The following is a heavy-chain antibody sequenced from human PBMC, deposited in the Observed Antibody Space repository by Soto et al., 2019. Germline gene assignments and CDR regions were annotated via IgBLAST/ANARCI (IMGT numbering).Heavy chain of an antibody. CDR2: ISSSSSTI. Sequence: PVGSLRLSCAASGFTFSSYSMNWVRQAPGKGLEWVSYISSSSSTIYYADSVKGRFTISRDNAKNSLYLQMNSLRDEDTAVYYCARDFSHGYYYYGMDVWGQGTTVTVSS. J-gene: IGHJ6*02. CDR3: ARDFSHGYYYYGMDV. V-gene: IGHV3-48*02. CDR1: GFTFSSYS.